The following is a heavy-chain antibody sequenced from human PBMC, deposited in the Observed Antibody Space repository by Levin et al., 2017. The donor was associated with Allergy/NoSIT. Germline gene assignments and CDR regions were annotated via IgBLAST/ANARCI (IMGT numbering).Heavy chain of an antibody. J-gene: IGHJ4*02. D-gene: IGHD3-22*01. CDR2: IYPGDSET. CDR3: ARQGYYYEVFDY. CDR1: GYCFKDYY. V-gene: IGHV5-51*01. Sequence: GESLKISCQVSGYCFKDYYIGWVRQMPGNGLEWVGVIYPGDSETTYSPSFEGQVTISADKSSSTAYLQWSSLKASDTAIYYCARQGYYYEVFDYWGQGTLVTVSS.